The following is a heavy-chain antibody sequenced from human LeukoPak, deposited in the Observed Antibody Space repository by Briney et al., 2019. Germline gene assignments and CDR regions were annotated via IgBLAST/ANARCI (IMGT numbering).Heavy chain of an antibody. CDR2: ISKSSSYI. Sequence: PGGSLRLSCAASGFTFSSYSMNWVRQAPGKGLEWVSSISKSSSYIYYADSLKGRFTISRDSAKNSLYLQMNSLRAEDTGLYFCARIYGGSLTYYYYMDVWGEGTTVTVSS. CDR3: ARIYGGSLTYYYYMDV. CDR1: GFTFSSYS. J-gene: IGHJ6*03. D-gene: IGHD3-16*01. V-gene: IGHV3-21*04.